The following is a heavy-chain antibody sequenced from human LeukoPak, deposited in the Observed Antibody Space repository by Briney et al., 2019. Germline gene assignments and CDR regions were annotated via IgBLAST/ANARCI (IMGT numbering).Heavy chain of an antibody. CDR1: GGSISNYY. Sequence: SETLSLTCTVSGGSISNYYWSWIRQPAGKGLEWIGRIYSSGSTNYNPSLKSRVTMSVDTSKNQFSLKLSSVTAADTAVYYCAREGSVSYSIYFDYWGQGTLVTVSS. J-gene: IGHJ4*02. CDR3: AREGSVSYSIYFDY. D-gene: IGHD1-26*01. CDR2: IYSSGST. V-gene: IGHV4-4*07.